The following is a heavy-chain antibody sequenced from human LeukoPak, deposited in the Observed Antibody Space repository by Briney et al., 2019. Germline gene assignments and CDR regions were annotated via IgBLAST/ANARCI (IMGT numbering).Heavy chain of an antibody. CDR2: IYYSGST. CDR1: GGSLSSYY. J-gene: IGHJ4*02. Sequence: SETLSLTCTVSGGSLSSYYWSWIRQPPGKGLEWIGYIYYSGSTNYNPSLKSRVTISVDTSKNQFSLKLSSVTAADTAVYYCASNYYGSGSLDYWGQGNLVTVSS. D-gene: IGHD3-10*01. CDR3: ASNYYGSGSLDY. V-gene: IGHV4-59*08.